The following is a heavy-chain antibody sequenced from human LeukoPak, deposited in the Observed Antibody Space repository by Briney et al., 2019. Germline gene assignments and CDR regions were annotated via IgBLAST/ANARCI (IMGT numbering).Heavy chain of an antibody. Sequence: GGSLRLSCAASGFTFSSYSMNWVRQAPGKGLEWVSSISSSSYIYYADSVKGRFTISRDNAKNSLYLQMNSLRAEDTAVYYCARDDYYYDSSGLNWGQGTLVTVSS. J-gene: IGHJ4*02. CDR3: ARDDYYYDSSGLN. V-gene: IGHV3-21*01. CDR2: ISSSSYI. CDR1: GFTFSSYS. D-gene: IGHD3-22*01.